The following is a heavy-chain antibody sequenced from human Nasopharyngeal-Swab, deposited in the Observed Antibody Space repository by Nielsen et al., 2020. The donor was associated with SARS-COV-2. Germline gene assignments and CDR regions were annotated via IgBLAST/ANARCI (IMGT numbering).Heavy chain of an antibody. D-gene: IGHD6-19*01. CDR1: GGSISSYY. CDR3: ARRAGSGWYGY. V-gene: IGHV4-59*01. CDR2: IYYSGST. J-gene: IGHJ4*02. Sequence: SDTLSLTCTVSGGSISSYYWSWIRQPPGKGLDWIGYIYYSGSTNYNPSLKSRVTISVDTSKNQFSLKLSSVTAADTAVYYCARRAGSGWYGYWGQGTLVTVSS.